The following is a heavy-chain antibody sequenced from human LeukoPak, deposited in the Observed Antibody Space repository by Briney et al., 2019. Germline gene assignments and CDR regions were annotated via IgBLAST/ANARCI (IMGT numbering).Heavy chain of an antibody. CDR1: GGSISSGSYY. V-gene: IGHV4-61*02. J-gene: IGHJ4*02. CDR2: IYTSGST. D-gene: IGHD2-15*01. CDR3: ARAPYCSGGSCHGADFDY. Sequence: SVTLSLTCTVSGGSISSGSYYWSWIRQPAGKGLEWIGRIYTSGSTNYNPSLKSRVTISVDTSKNQFSLKLSSVTAAGTAVYYCARAPYCSGGSCHGADFDYWGQGTLVTVSS.